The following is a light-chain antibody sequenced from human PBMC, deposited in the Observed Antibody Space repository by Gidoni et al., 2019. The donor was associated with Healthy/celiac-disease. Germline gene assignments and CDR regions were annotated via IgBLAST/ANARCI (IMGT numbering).Light chain of an antibody. Sequence: EIGLTQPQATLPFSPGERATLSCRASQSVSSYLAWYQQKPGQAPRLLIYDASNRATGIPARFSGSGSGTDFTLTISSLEPEDFAVYYCQQRSNWPPWTFGQGTKVEIK. CDR3: QQRSNWPPWT. V-gene: IGKV3-11*01. J-gene: IGKJ1*01. CDR2: DAS. CDR1: QSVSSY.